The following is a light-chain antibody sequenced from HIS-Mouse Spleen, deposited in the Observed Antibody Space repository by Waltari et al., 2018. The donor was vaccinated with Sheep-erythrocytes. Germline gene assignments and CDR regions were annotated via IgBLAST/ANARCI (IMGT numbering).Light chain of an antibody. CDR3: CSYAGSSTWV. J-gene: IGLJ3*02. Sequence: QSALTQPASVSGSPGQSLTISCTGTSSDVGRYHFDTWYQQHPGKAPKLMIYDVSKRPSGVPDRFSGSKSGNTASLTISGLQAEDEADYYCCSYAGSSTWVFGGGTKLTVL. CDR1: SSDVGRYHF. CDR2: DVS. V-gene: IGLV2-23*02.